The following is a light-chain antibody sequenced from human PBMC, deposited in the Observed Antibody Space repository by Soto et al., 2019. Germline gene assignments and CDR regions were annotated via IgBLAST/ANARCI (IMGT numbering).Light chain of an antibody. CDR1: QSVSSN. Sequence: EIVMTQSPATLSVSPGEIATRCFSASQSVSSNLAWYQQKPGQAPRLLIYGASTRATGIPARFSGSGSGAEFTHTISILQSEDSVVYYCQQYNNWPLITFGQGSRLEIK. CDR2: GAS. CDR3: QQYNNWPLIT. V-gene: IGKV3-15*01. J-gene: IGKJ5*01.